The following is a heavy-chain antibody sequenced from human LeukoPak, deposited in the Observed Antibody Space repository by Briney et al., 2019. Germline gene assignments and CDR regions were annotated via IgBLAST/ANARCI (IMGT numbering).Heavy chain of an antibody. CDR1: GYTFSGYG. D-gene: IGHD1-26*01. J-gene: IGHJ4*02. V-gene: IGHV1-18*01. CDR3: ARAQRNSGSYRFEY. Sequence: ASVNVSCKTSGYTFSGYGISWVRQAPGQGLEWMGWITGNNGNTNYAPSLQGRVTMTTDTSTNTAYMELTSLKSDATAVYSCARAQRNSGSYRFEYWGQGTLVTVSS. CDR2: ITGNNGNT.